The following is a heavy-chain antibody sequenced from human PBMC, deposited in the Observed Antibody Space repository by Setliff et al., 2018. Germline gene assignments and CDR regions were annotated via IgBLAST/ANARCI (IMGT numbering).Heavy chain of an antibody. J-gene: IGHJ3*02. V-gene: IGHV4-34*01. Sequence: PSATLSLTCNVYGESFDTYYWSWIRQPPGKGLEWFGEISQSGSGDYNPSFKGRVTISVDTSKKQFSLTLRYVTAADTALYYCRQAVVGRDVFDIWGQGTVVTVSS. CDR1: GESFDTYY. CDR3: RQAVVGRDVFDI. CDR2: ISQSGSG. D-gene: IGHD1-1*01.